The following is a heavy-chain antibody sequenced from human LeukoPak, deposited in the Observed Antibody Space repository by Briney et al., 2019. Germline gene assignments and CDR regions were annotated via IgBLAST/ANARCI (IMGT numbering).Heavy chain of an antibody. J-gene: IGHJ4*02. D-gene: IGHD6-19*01. CDR2: FDPEDGET. V-gene: IGHV1-24*01. CDR3: ATAIAVAETYYFDY. CDR1: GYTLTELS. Sequence: GASVKVSCKVSGYTLTELSMHWVRQAPGKGLGWMGGFDPEDGETIYAQKFQGRVTMTEDTSTDTAYMELSSLRSEDTAVYYCATAIAVAETYYFDYWGQGTLVTVSS.